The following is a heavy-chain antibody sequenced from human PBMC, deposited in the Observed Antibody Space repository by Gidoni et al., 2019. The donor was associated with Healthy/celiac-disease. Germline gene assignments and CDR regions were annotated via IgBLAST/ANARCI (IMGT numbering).Heavy chain of an antibody. J-gene: IGHJ4*02. Sequence: VQLLESGGGLVQPGGSLRLSWSASGVTFSSYALSWVRQAPGKVLEWVSDISCSGGSKYHADSVKGRFTISRDNSKNTLYLQMNSLRAEDTAFYYCAKEGIAVAGQLVWFDYWGQGTLVTVSS. CDR2: ISCSGGSK. CDR3: AKEGIAVAGQLVWFDY. CDR1: GVTFSSYA. D-gene: IGHD6-19*01. V-gene: IGHV3-23*01.